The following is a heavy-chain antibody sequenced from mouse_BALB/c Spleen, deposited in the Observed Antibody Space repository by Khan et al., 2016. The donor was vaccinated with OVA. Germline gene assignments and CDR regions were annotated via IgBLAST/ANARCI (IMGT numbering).Heavy chain of an antibody. D-gene: IGHD2-4*01. Sequence: VQLQQSGAELVKPGASVKLSCTASGFNIKDTYMHWVKQRPEQGLEWIGRIDPANGNTKYDPKFQGKATITADTSSNTGYLQLSSLTSEDTAVYYCAFPIYYEYDGFAYWGQGTLVTVSA. CDR1: GFNIKDTY. V-gene: IGHV14-3*02. CDR2: IDPANGNT. CDR3: AFPIYYEYDGFAY. J-gene: IGHJ3*01.